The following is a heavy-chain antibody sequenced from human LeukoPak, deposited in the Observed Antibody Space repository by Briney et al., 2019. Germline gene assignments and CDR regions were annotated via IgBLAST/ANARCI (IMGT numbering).Heavy chain of an antibody. Sequence: PGGSLRLSCAASGFTFSSYAMSWVRQAPGKGLEWVAVISYDGSNKYYADSVKGRFTISRDNSKNTLYLQMNSLRAEDTAVYYCARDGIDRSRGGIFDYWGQGTLVTVSS. J-gene: IGHJ4*02. V-gene: IGHV3-30-3*01. CDR2: ISYDGSNK. CDR3: ARDGIDRSRGGIFDY. D-gene: IGHD6-13*01. CDR1: GFTFSSYA.